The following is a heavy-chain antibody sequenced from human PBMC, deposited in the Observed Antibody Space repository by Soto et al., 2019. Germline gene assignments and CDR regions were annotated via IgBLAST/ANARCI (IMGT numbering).Heavy chain of an antibody. CDR2: ISGSGGST. CDR1: GFTFSSYA. CDR3: AKGSSESYAEDY. D-gene: IGHD1-26*01. V-gene: IGHV3-23*01. Sequence: GGSLRLSCAASGFTFSSYAMSWVRQAPGKGLEWFSAISGSGGSTYYADSVKGRFTISRDNAKNTLYLQMNSLRAEDTAVYYFAKGSSESYAEDYWGQGTLVTVSS. J-gene: IGHJ4*02.